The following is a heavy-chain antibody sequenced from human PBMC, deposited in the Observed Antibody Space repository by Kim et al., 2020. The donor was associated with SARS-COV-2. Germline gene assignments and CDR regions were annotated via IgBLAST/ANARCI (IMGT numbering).Heavy chain of an antibody. Sequence: AGSVKGRYSFSRDDSKSSLYLQMNSLKSEDTAVYYCTADLMGATGMAYWGQGILVTVSS. D-gene: IGHD1-26*01. CDR3: TADLMGATGMAY. V-gene: IGHV3-72*01. J-gene: IGHJ4*02.